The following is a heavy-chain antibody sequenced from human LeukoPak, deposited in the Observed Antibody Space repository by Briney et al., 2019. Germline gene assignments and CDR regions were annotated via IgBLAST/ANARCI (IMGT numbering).Heavy chain of an antibody. J-gene: IGHJ5*02. CDR2: ISGSGDYT. Sequence: GGSLRLSCAASGFTFSTYAMSWVRQAPGKGLEWVSGISGSGDYTYYADSVKGRFTISRDNSKNTLYLHMNSLRAEDTAVYYCAKPSGILLITNPQSWGQGTLVTVSS. V-gene: IGHV3-23*01. CDR1: GFTFSTYA. CDR3: AKPSGILLITNPQS. D-gene: IGHD1-26*01.